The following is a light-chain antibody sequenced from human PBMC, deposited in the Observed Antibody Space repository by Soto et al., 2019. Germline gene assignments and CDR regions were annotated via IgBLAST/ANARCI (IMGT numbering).Light chain of an antibody. Sequence: QSALTKPASVSGSPGQSSTISCTGSGRDIGAYDYVSWYQQHPGKAPKLIIYGVKNRPSGVSNRFSASKSAFTASLTISGLQTEDEDDYYCSSYTTSYFYVFGPGTKVTVL. CDR1: GRDIGAYDY. J-gene: IGLJ1*01. CDR3: SSYTTSYFYV. CDR2: GVK. V-gene: IGLV2-14*01.